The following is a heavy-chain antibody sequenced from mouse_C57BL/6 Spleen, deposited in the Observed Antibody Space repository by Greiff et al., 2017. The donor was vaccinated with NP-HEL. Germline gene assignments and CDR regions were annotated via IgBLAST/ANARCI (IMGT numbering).Heavy chain of an antibody. CDR3: ARGGGNPYYFDY. CDR1: GYAFSSYW. V-gene: IGHV1-80*01. Sequence: QVQLQQSGAELVKPGASVKISCKASGYAFSSYWMNWVKQRPGKGLEWIGQIYPGDGDTNYNGKFKGKATLTADKSSSTAYMQLRSLTSEDSAVYFCARGGGNPYYFDYWGQGTTLTVSS. CDR2: IYPGDGDT. J-gene: IGHJ2*01. D-gene: IGHD2-1*01.